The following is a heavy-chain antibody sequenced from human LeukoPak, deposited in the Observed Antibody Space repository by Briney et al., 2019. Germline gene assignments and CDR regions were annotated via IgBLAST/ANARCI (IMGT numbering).Heavy chain of an antibody. CDR3: ANEVSRRPFDY. Sequence: GGSLRLSCAASGFTFSSYAMSWVRQAPGKGLEGVSAISGSGGSTYYADSVKGRFTIPRDNSKNTLYLQMNSLRAEDTAVYYCANEVSRRPFDYWGQGTLVTVSS. D-gene: IGHD3-22*01. J-gene: IGHJ4*02. CDR2: ISGSGGST. V-gene: IGHV3-23*01. CDR1: GFTFSSYA.